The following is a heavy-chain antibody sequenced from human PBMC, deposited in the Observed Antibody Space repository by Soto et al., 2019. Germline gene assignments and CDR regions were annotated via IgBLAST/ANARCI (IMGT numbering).Heavy chain of an antibody. J-gene: IGHJ6*02. CDR3: ARGDSTDCSNGVCSFFYNHDMDV. CDR1: GYSFTDYH. V-gene: IGHV1-2*05. CDR2: INPKSGGT. D-gene: IGHD2-8*01. Sequence: ASVKVSCKASGYSFTDYHIHWVRQAPGQGPEWLGRINPKSGGTSTAQKFQGWVTMTTDTSISTASMELTRLTSDDTVIYYCARGDSTDCSNGVCSFFYNHDMDVWGQGTTVTVSS.